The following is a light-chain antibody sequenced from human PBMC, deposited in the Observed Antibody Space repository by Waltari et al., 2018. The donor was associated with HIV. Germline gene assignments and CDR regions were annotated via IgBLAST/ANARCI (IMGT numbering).Light chain of an antibody. CDR3: ATWDDSLNGPL. CDR1: TSNIGTNT. Sequence: QSVLTQPPSASGTPGQRVTISCSGSTSNIGTNTVNWYQQLPGTAPKLLIYVDHTRPAGVPGRFSGSKSDTSASLAISGLQSDDEANYYCATWDDSLNGPLFGGGTKLTVL. CDR2: VDH. V-gene: IGLV1-44*01. J-gene: IGLJ2*01.